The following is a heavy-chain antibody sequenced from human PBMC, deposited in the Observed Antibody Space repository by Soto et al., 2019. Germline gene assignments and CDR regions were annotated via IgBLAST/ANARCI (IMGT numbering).Heavy chain of an antibody. CDR2: VGGSDTDK. D-gene: IGHD2-8*01. Sequence: ELQLLESGGGVVQPGGSLRLSCAASGFTFSAYAMSWVRQAPGKWLQWVSGVGGSDTDKHYADSVRGRFTVSRDNSKNTLYLQMNSLRADDTAVYYCAKDATAVNGVWDPFDMWGQGSEVTVSS. CDR3: AKDATAVNGVWDPFDM. V-gene: IGHV3-23*01. CDR1: GFTFSAYA. J-gene: IGHJ3*02.